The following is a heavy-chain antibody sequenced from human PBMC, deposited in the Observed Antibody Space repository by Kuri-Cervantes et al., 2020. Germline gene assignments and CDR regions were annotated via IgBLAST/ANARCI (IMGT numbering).Heavy chain of an antibody. V-gene: IGHV3-23*01. Sequence: GESLKISCAASGFTFSSYAMSWVRQAPGKGLEWVSAISGSGGSTYYADSVKGRFTISRDNSKNTLYLQMNSLRAEDTAVYYCARERYYDIGAFDIWGQGTTVTVSS. D-gene: IGHD3-22*01. CDR3: ARERYYDIGAFDI. CDR2: ISGSGGST. CDR1: GFTFSSYA. J-gene: IGHJ3*02.